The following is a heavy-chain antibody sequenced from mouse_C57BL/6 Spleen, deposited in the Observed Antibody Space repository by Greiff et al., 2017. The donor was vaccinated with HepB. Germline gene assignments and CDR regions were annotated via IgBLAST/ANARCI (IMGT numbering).Heavy chain of an antibody. CDR3: ARGYGSSYRYFDV. D-gene: IGHD1-1*01. CDR1: GYTFTSYW. V-gene: IGHV1-7*01. J-gene: IGHJ1*03. Sequence: VQVVESGAELAKPGASVKLSCKASGYTFTSYWMHWVKQRPGQGLEWIGYINPSSGYTKYNQKFKDKATLTADKSSSTAYMQLSSLTYEDSAVYYCARGYGSSYRYFDVWGTGTTVTVSS. CDR2: INPSSGYT.